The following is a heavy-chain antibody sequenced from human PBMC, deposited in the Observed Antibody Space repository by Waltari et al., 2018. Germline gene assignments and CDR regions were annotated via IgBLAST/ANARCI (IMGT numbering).Heavy chain of an antibody. Sequence: QVQLQESGPGLVKPSQTLSLTCTVPGGSISRTDYYWSWIRQPPGGGLEWIGYIYSTGRTYYKSSLKSRIAMSLDRSKNQFSLKLRSVTAADTAVYFCARFLSGSYFDYWGQGTLVPVSS. J-gene: IGHJ4*02. CDR1: GGSISRTDYY. CDR2: IYSTGRT. CDR3: ARFLSGSYFDY. V-gene: IGHV4-30-4*08. D-gene: IGHD5-12*01.